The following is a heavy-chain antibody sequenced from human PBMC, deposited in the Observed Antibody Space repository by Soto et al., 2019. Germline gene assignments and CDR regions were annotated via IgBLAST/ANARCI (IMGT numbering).Heavy chain of an antibody. CDR2: INAGNGNT. CDR3: VRDPSKRSPPDY. V-gene: IGHV1-3*01. J-gene: IGHJ4*02. CDR1: GYTFTYYA. Sequence: ASVKVSCKASGYTFTYYALHRVRQAPGQSLEWMGWINAGNGNTKYSQKVQGRVTITRDTSATTAYMELSSLRDEDTAVYYCVRDPSKRSPPDYWGQGTLVTVSS.